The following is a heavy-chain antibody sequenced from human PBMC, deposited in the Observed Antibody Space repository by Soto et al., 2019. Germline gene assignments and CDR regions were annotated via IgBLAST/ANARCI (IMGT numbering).Heavy chain of an antibody. J-gene: IGHJ4*02. V-gene: IGHV3-30-3*01. D-gene: IGHD2-15*01. Sequence: QVHLVESGGGVVQPGRSLRLSCAASGFSFSSYAMHWLRQAPGEGLEWVAVISNDGSNKFFADSVKGRFFISRDNSNNTLFLEIHSLRPEDTAVYYCARGQHGNDSGGQGSLV. CDR1: GFSFSSYA. CDR3: ARGQHGNDS. CDR2: ISNDGSNK.